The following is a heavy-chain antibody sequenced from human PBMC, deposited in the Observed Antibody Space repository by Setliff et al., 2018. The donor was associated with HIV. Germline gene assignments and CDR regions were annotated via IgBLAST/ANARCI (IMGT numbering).Heavy chain of an antibody. CDR2: IYTSGST. Sequence: SETLSLTCTVSGGPISSGSYYWSWIRQPAGKGLEWIGRIYTSGSTNYNPSLKSRVSISVDTSKNQFSLKLSSVTAADTAVYYCARGYSSSLGWFDPWGQGTLVTV. V-gene: IGHV4-61*02. CDR3: ARGYSSSLGWFDP. CDR1: GGPISSGSYY. J-gene: IGHJ5*02. D-gene: IGHD6-6*01.